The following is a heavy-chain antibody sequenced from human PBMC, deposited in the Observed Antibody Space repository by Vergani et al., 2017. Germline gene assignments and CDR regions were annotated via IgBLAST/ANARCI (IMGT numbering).Heavy chain of an antibody. V-gene: IGHV3-23*01. CDR2: ISGSGGGA. J-gene: IGHJ4*02. Sequence: EVQLLESGGGLVQPGGSLRLSCAASGFTFSSYAMSWVRQAPGKGLEWVSGISGSGGGADYADSVKGRFTISRDNSRNTLWLQINSLRAEDTAVYYCAKYLRDSTDGLPDSWGPGTLVIVSS. D-gene: IGHD2-21*02. CDR3: AKYLRDSTDGLPDS. CDR1: GFTFSSYA.